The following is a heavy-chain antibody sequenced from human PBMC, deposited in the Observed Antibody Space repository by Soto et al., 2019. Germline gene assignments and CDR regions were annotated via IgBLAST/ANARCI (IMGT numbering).Heavy chain of an antibody. Sequence: DVQLFESGGGLVEPGESLRLSCAASGFIFKDFAMSWVRQAPGKGLEWVSTITTGDDITYSADSVRGRFTISRDNSANPLFLQMSSLRGDDTATYYCTKGDSSGYFDPSTGYSTPDHWGQGTLVTVSS. V-gene: IGHV3-23*01. J-gene: IGHJ5*02. CDR2: ITTGDDIT. CDR3: TKGDSSGYFDPSTGYSTPDH. D-gene: IGHD3-3*01. CDR1: GFIFKDFA.